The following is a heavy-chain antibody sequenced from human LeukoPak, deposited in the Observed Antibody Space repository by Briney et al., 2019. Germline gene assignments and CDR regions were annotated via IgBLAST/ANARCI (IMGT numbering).Heavy chain of an antibody. Sequence: KAGGSLRLSCAASGFTFSDYYMSWIRQAPGKGLEWVSYISSSGSTIYYADSVKGRFTISRDNSKNTLYLQMNSLRAEDTAVYYCAKDSIVLMAHFDYWGQGTLVTVSS. CDR2: ISSSGSTI. J-gene: IGHJ4*02. CDR3: AKDSIVLMAHFDY. D-gene: IGHD2-8*01. V-gene: IGHV3-11*01. CDR1: GFTFSDYY.